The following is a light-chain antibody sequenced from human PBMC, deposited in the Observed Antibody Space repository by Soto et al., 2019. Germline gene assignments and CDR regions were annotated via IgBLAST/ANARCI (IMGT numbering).Light chain of an antibody. CDR3: LQYNVYTLS. CDR2: KAS. J-gene: IGKJ4*01. CDR1: QNINRW. V-gene: IGKV1-5*03. Sequence: DIQMTQSPSTLSASVGDRVTITCRARQNINRWLAWYQQRPGKAPNLLIHKASTLEVGVPSRFSGSASGTVFTLTVSSLQPDDLAISFCLQYNVYTLSFGGGTKVEIK.